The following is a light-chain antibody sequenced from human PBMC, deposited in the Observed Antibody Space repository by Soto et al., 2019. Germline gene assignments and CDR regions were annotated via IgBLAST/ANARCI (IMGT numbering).Light chain of an antibody. CDR3: QQSYTTLFT. Sequence: DLQMTQSPSSLSASVGDRVTITCRASQSISNYLNWYQQKPGKAPKLLIYAASSLQSGVPSRFSGSGSGTDFTLTISSLQPEDFATYSCQQSYTTLFTFGPGTSVDI. J-gene: IGKJ3*01. CDR2: AAS. V-gene: IGKV1-39*01. CDR1: QSISNY.